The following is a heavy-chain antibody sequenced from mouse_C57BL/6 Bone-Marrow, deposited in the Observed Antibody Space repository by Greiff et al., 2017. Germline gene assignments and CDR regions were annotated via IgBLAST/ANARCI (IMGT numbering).Heavy chain of an antibody. Sequence: EVQLQQSGAELVRPGASVKLSCTASGFNIKDYYMHWVKQRPEQGLEWIGRIDPEDGDTDYAPKFQGKATMTADTSSNTAYLQLSSLTSEDSAVYYCARWNGPYYFDYWGQGTTLTVSS. J-gene: IGHJ2*01. V-gene: IGHV14-1*01. CDR2: IDPEDGDT. CDR3: ARWNGPYYFDY. D-gene: IGHD1-1*02. CDR1: GFNIKDYY.